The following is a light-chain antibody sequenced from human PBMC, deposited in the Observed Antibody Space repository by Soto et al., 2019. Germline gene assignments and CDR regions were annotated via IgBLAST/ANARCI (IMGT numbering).Light chain of an antibody. Sequence: DVVMTQSPLSLPVTLGQPASISCRSSQSLVNSDGSTYLNWLQQRPGQSPRRLIYQVSKRDSGVPDRFSCSGSGTDFTLKISRVEAEDVGVYYCMQATHSPPYTFGQGTNLEIK. CDR1: QSLVNSDGSTY. V-gene: IGKV2-30*01. CDR2: QVS. J-gene: IGKJ2*01. CDR3: MQATHSPPYT.